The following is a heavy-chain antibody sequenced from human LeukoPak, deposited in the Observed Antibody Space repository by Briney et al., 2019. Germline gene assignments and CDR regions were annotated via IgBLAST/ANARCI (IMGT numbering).Heavy chain of an antibody. Sequence: GGSLRLSCAASGFTFSIYSMNWVRQAPGKALERVSSISSGSSYIYYADSVKGRFTISRDNAKNSLYLQMNSLRAEDTAVYYCARDEALGYWGQGTLVTVSS. V-gene: IGHV3-21*01. J-gene: IGHJ4*02. CDR2: ISSGSSYI. CDR1: GFTFSIYS. CDR3: ARDEALGY. D-gene: IGHD3-16*01.